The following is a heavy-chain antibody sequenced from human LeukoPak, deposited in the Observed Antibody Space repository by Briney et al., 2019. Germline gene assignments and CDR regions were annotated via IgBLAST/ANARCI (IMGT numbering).Heavy chain of an antibody. V-gene: IGHV1-69*06. Sequence: SVKVSCKASGYTFTNYYIHWVRQAPGQGLQWMGGIIPVFGTANYARNLKGRLTITADKSTSTAYMELSSLTSEDTALYYCTRGLAPTTVTAMNNYFDPWGQGTLVTVSS. CDR2: IIPVFGTA. CDR3: TRGLAPTTVTAMNNYFDP. J-gene: IGHJ5*02. CDR1: GYTFTNYY. D-gene: IGHD4-17*01.